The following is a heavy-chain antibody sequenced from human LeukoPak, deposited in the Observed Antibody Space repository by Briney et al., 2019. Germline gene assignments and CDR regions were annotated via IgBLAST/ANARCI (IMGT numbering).Heavy chain of an antibody. J-gene: IGHJ6*02. V-gene: IGHV3-66*01. Sequence: PGGSLRLSCAASGFTVSSSSMNWVRLGPGKGLEWVSVISSDGNTYYADSVKGRFTISRDNSRNTLSLQMHGLRADDTAVYYCARGQEQFSSPWQWGPRRKNFYYYGMGVWGQGTTVTVSS. CDR2: ISSDGNT. D-gene: IGHD6-19*01. CDR3: ARGQEQFSSPWQWGPRRKNFYYYGMGV. CDR1: GFTVSSSS.